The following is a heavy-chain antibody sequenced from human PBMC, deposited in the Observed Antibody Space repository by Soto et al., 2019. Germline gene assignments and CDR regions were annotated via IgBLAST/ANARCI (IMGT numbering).Heavy chain of an antibody. Sequence: PSETLSLTCTVSGGSISSGGYYWSWIRQHPGKGLEWIGYIYYSGSTYYNPSLKSRVTISVDTSKNQFSLKLSSVTAADTAVYYCARDRASSSWLRPDYYCMDVWGQGTTVTVSS. D-gene: IGHD6-13*01. CDR1: GGSISSGGYY. J-gene: IGHJ6*02. CDR2: IYYSGST. V-gene: IGHV4-31*03. CDR3: ARDRASSSWLRPDYYCMDV.